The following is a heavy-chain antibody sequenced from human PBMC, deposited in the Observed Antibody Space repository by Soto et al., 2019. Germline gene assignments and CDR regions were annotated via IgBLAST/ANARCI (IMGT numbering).Heavy chain of an antibody. V-gene: IGHV4-38-2*01. J-gene: IGHJ4*02. D-gene: IGHD6-6*01. CDR3: ARGRIAARLVDY. CDR2: IYHSGST. Sequence: SETLSLTCAVSGYSISSGYYWGWIRQPPGKGLEWIRSIYHSGSTYYNPSLKSRVTISVDTSKNQFSLKLSSATAADTAVYYCARGRIAARLVDYWGQGTLVTVSS. CDR1: GYSISSGYY.